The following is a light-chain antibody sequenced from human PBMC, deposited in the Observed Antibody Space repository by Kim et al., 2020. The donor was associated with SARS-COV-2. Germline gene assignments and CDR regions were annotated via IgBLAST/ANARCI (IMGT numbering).Light chain of an antibody. CDR2: DVS. CDR1: SSDRGAYNY. CDR3: SSFTTSNTWV. Sequence: GQSSTCACTGTSSDRGAYNYVSWFQHHPGKAPKLMIYDVSQRPSGVSNRFSGSKSGNTASLTISGLQAEDEADYSCSSFTTSNTWVFGTGTKVTVL. V-gene: IGLV2-14*03. J-gene: IGLJ1*01.